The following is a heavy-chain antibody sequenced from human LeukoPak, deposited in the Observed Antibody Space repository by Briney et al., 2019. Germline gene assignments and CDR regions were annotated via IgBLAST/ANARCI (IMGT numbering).Heavy chain of an antibody. CDR3: ARGDGYYDFWSGYYHFDY. D-gene: IGHD3-3*01. Sequence: PSETLSLTCTVSGGSISSGSYYWSWIRQPAGKGLEWIGRIYTSGSTNYNPSLKSRVTISVDTSKNQFSLKLSSVTAADTAVYYCARGDGYYDFWSGYYHFDYWGQGTLVTVSS. J-gene: IGHJ4*02. CDR1: GGSISSGSYY. CDR2: IYTSGST. V-gene: IGHV4-61*02.